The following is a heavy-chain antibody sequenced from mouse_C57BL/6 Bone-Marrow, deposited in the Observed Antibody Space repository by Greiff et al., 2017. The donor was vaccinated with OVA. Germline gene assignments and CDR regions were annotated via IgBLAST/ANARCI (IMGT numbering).Heavy chain of an antibody. CDR2: SRNKANDYTT. CDR1: GFTFSDFY. J-gene: IGHJ1*03. CDR3: ARDAYGNYGYFDV. D-gene: IGHD2-1*01. Sequence: EVQGVESGGGLVQSGRSLRLSCATSGFTFSDFYMEWVRQAPGKGLEWIAASRNKANDYTTEYSASVKGRFIVSRDTSQSILYLQMNALRAEDTAIYYCARDAYGNYGYFDVWGTGTTVTVSS. V-gene: IGHV7-1*01.